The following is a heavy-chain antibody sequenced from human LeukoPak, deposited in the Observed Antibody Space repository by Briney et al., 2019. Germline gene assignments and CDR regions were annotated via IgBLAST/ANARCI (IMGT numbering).Heavy chain of an antibody. CDR1: GYTFTSYL. V-gene: IGHV1-46*01. CDR3: ARAQQVVRRYYFDY. Sequence: VASVKVSCKASGYTFTSYLIHWVRQAPGQGLEWMGIINPSGGGTTSFAQKFQGRVTMTRDTSTSTVYMDLSSLRSEDTAVYYCARAQQVVRRYYFDYWGQGTLVTVSS. CDR2: INPSGGGTT. J-gene: IGHJ4*02. D-gene: IGHD6-13*01.